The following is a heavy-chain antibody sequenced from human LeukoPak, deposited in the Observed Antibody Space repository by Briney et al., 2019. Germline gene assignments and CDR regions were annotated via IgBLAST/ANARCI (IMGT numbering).Heavy chain of an antibody. V-gene: IGHV4-4*07. Sequence: SETLSLTCTVSGGSISSYYWSWIRQPAGKGLEWIGRIYTSGSTNYNPSLKSRVTMSVDTSKNQFTLKLSSVTAADTAVYYCARGRYCSADICSGGDAFDIWGQGTMVSVSS. CDR1: GGSISSYY. CDR2: IYTSGST. D-gene: IGHD2-15*01. J-gene: IGHJ3*02. CDR3: ARGRYCSADICSGGDAFDI.